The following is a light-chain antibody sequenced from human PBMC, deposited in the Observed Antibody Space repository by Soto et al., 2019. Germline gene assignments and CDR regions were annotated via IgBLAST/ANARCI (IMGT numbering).Light chain of an antibody. CDR2: TND. CDR3: SSWDDNLDAEV. J-gene: IGLJ1*01. V-gene: IGLV1-44*01. CDR1: SSNIGSNT. Sequence: HSVLTQPPSASGTPGQRVTISCSVSSSNIGSNTVNWYQQLPGTAPKLLIYTNDQRPSGVPDRFSGSKSGTSASLAISGLQFEDEADYHCSSWDDNLDAEVFGAGTKVTVL.